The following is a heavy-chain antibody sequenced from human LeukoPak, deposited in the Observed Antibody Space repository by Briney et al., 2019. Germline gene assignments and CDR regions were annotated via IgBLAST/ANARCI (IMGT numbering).Heavy chain of an antibody. CDR2: ISGSGGST. J-gene: IGHJ4*02. D-gene: IGHD6-13*01. CDR3: AKDPVITAAAGHYTFDY. V-gene: IGHV3-23*01. CDR1: GFTFSSYA. Sequence: GGSLRLSCAASGFTFSSYAMSWVRQAPGKGLEWVSAISGSGGSTYYADSVKGRFTISRDNSKNTLYLQMNSLRAEDTAVYYCAKDPVITAAAGHYTFDYWGQGTLVTVSS.